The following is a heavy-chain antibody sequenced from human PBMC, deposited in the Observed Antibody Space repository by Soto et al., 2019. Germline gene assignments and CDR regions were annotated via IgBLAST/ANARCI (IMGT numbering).Heavy chain of an antibody. CDR2: INPSGGST. Sequence: ASVKVSCKASGYTFTSYYMHWVRQAPGQGLEWMGIINPSGGSTSYAQKFQGRVTMTRDTSTSTVYMELSSLRSEGTAVYYCARGYYYDSSGPFSPGMDVWGQGTTVTVSS. CDR1: GYTFTSYY. J-gene: IGHJ6*02. CDR3: ARGYYYDSSGPFSPGMDV. V-gene: IGHV1-46*01. D-gene: IGHD3-22*01.